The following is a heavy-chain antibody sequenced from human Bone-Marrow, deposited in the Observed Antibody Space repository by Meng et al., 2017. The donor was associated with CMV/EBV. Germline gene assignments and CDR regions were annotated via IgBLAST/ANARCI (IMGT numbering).Heavy chain of an antibody. D-gene: IGHD3-3*01. J-gene: IGHJ6*02. CDR3: ARDLRPGTTIFGVRSVHYGMDV. CDR1: GYTFTGYY. Sequence: ASVKVSCKASGYTFTGYYMHWVRQAPGQGPEWMGWINPSSGGTKNAQKFQGRVTMTRDTSISTAYMELSRLRSDDTAVYYCARDLRPGTTIFGVRSVHYGMDVWGQGTTVTVSS. V-gene: IGHV1-2*02. CDR2: INPSSGGT.